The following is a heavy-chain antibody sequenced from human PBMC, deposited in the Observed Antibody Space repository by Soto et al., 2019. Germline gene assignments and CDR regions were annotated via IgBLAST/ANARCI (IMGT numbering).Heavy chain of an antibody. CDR2: IYWDDDK. V-gene: IGHV2-5*02. D-gene: IGHD3-22*01. CDR3: AHSLYHDDNSGHYTYCYLER. Sequence: SGPTLVNPTQTLTLTCTFSGFSLETSGMGMSWIRQPPGKALEWLALIYWDDDKRYSPSLKNRLTITKDTSKNQVVLTLTNVDPVDTATYYCAHSLYHDDNSGHYTYCYLERWGSGSLVTVAS. J-gene: IGHJ2*01. CDR1: GFSLETSGMG.